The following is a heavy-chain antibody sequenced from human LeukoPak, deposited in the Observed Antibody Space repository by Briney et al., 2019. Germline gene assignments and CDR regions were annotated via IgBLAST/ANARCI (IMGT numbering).Heavy chain of an antibody. CDR1: GLTFSSYG. V-gene: IGHV3-30*18. CDR2: ISYGGTIR. CDR3: AKGGCSSTTCYLANP. D-gene: IGHD2-2*01. Sequence: GGPLRLSCAASGLTFSSYGMHWVRQAPGKGLEWVAVISYGGTIRNYADSVKGRFTISRDNSKNTLYLQMNSLTAEDTALYYCAKGGCSSTTCYLANPWGQGTLVTVS. J-gene: IGHJ5*02.